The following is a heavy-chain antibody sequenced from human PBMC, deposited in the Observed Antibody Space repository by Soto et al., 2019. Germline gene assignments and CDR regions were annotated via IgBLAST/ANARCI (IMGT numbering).Heavy chain of an antibody. Sequence: SETLSLTGGVSGGTVASSHWWSWFRQSPGRGLEWIGNVYHTGDTNFNPSLQSRVTFSVDKSNNQFSLRLTSVTAADTAVYFCAREIVTAGGNNYFDPWGPGTLVTVS. J-gene: IGHJ5*02. D-gene: IGHD2-21*02. CDR1: GGTVASSHW. CDR3: AREIVTAGGNNYFDP. V-gene: IGHV4-4*02. CDR2: VYHTGDT.